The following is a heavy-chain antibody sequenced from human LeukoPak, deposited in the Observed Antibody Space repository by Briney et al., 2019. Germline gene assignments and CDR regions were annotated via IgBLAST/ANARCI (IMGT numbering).Heavy chain of an antibody. CDR3: ARDQYYYDSSGYYFGWFDP. CDR1: GGSISSYY. D-gene: IGHD3-22*01. Sequence: SETQSLTCTVSGGSISSYYWSWIRQPPGKGLEWIGYIYYSGSTNYNPSLKSRVTISVDTSKNQFSLKLSSVTAADTAVYYCARDQYYYDSSGYYFGWFDPWGQGTLVTVSS. J-gene: IGHJ5*02. CDR2: IYYSGST. V-gene: IGHV4-59*01.